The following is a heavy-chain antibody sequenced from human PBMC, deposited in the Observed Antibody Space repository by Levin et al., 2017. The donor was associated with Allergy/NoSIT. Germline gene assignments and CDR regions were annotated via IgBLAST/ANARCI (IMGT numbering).Heavy chain of an antibody. CDR2: IAHSDSFT. CDR1: GNDFDTYW. D-gene: IGHD1-26*01. Sequence: PGGSLRLSCHVSGNDFDTYWISWVRQMPGKGLEWMGRIAHSDSFTNYGPSFQGHVTISLAKSISTAYLQWSSLKASDTATYYCAGEKCLVGFDYWGQGTLVTVSS. CDR3: AGEKCLVGFDY. V-gene: IGHV5-10-1*01. J-gene: IGHJ4*02.